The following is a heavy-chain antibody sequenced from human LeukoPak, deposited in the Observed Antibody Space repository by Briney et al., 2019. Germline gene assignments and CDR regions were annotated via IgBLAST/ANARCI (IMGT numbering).Heavy chain of an antibody. V-gene: IGHV1-69*13. CDR3: ARSNQLQYPLYGMDV. J-gene: IGHJ6*02. CDR2: IIPIFGTA. D-gene: IGHD2-2*02. CDR1: GYTFTGYY. Sequence: GASVKVSCKASGYTFTGYYMHWVRQAPGQGLEWMGGIIPIFGTANYAQKFQGRVTITADESTSTAYMELSSLRSEDTAVYYCARSNQLQYPLYGMDVWGQGTTVTVSS.